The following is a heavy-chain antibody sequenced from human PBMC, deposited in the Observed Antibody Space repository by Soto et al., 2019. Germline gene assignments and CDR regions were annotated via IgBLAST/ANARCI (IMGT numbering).Heavy chain of an antibody. J-gene: IGHJ4*02. CDR1: GFTFSNYA. CDR3: ARERGAHREFDC. V-gene: IGHV3-30*04. Sequence: QVQLVESGGGVVQPGGSLRLSCTASGFTFSNYAVHWVRQTPGKGLEWLAVISSDGRAKYYADSVEGRFTVSRDNSKNTLYLQVNSLRPEDTSVYYCARERGAHREFDCWGQGTLVTVSS. D-gene: IGHD1-26*01. CDR2: ISSDGRAK.